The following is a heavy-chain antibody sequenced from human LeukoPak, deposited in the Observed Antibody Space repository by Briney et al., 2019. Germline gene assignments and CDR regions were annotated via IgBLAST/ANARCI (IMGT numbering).Heavy chain of an antibody. CDR2: INAGNGNT. J-gene: IGHJ6*02. Sequence: EASVKVSCKASGYTFTSYAMHWVRQAPGQRLEWMGWINAGNGNTKYSQKFQGRVTITRDTSASTAYMELSSLRSEDTAVYYCARGPGVVTTSRHYGMDVWGQGTTVTVSS. CDR3: ARGPGVVTTSRHYGMDV. V-gene: IGHV1-3*01. D-gene: IGHD2-21*02. CDR1: GYTFTSYA.